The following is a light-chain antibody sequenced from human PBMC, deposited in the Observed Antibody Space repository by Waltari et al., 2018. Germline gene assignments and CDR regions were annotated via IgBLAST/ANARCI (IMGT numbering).Light chain of an antibody. CDR2: KAS. V-gene: IGKV1-5*03. J-gene: IGKJ2*03. CDR3: QQYHSYPLS. CDR1: QPISDY. Sequence: DIQMTQTPFTLSASVGERVTITCRASQPISDYVAWYRQKPGEAPNLVIYKASLLQSGVPSRLSGSGSGTEFTLTISDLQPDDFATYFCQQYHSYPLSFGRGTKLEIK.